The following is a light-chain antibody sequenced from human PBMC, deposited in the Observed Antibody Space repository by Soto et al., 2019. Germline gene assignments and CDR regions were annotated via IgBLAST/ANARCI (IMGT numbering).Light chain of an antibody. Sequence: EIVLTQSPATLSLSPGERATLSCRASQSVSSSLAWYQQNPGQAPRLLIYDASNRATGIPARFSGSGSGTDFTLTISSLEPEDFAVYYCQQYDNSPLTFGGGTKVDNK. CDR3: QQYDNSPLT. J-gene: IGKJ4*01. V-gene: IGKV3-11*01. CDR1: QSVSSS. CDR2: DAS.